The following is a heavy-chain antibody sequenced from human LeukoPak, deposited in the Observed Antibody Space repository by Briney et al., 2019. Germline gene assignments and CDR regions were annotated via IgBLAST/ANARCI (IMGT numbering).Heavy chain of an antibody. J-gene: IGHJ5*02. CDR1: GYGFSDVY. CDR2: INPHSGAR. V-gene: IGHV1-2*02. Sequence: GASVPVSCKASGYGFSDVYFNWVRQAPGQGLEWMGWINPHSGARNYAQRFQGRVSMDASFDTAYMELSRLTSDDTAVYYCATSSTVTHTRDPWGQGTLVTVSS. D-gene: IGHD4-11*01. CDR3: ATSSTVTHTRDP.